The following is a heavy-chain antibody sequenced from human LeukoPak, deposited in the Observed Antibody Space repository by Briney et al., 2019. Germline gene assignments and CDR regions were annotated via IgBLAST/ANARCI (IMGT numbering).Heavy chain of an antibody. CDR3: ARYDSSGYYRLHAFDI. J-gene: IGHJ3*02. V-gene: IGHV7-4-1*02. CDR1: GYTFTIYA. D-gene: IGHD3-22*01. Sequence: GSSVKVSCKASGYTFTIYAMNWVRQAPGQGLEWMGWINTNTGNPTYAQGFTGRFVFSLYTSVSTAYLQISSLKAEDTAVYYCARYDSSGYYRLHAFDIWGQGTMVTVSS. CDR2: INTNTGNP.